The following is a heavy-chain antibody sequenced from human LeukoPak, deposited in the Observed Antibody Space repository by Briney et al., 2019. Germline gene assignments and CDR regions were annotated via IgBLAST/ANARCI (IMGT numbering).Heavy chain of an antibody. CDR3: AAGYGWLTDF. Sequence: QSGGSLRLSCAGTGLIFSDVWMNWFREAPGKGLEWVANIEKDGSEKNYVDSVKGRFTISRDNAKNSLHLEMNSLRGEDTAVYYCAAGYGWLTDFWGQGTLVTVSS. CDR1: GLIFSDVW. D-gene: IGHD2-8*02. J-gene: IGHJ4*02. V-gene: IGHV3-7*01. CDR2: IEKDGSEK.